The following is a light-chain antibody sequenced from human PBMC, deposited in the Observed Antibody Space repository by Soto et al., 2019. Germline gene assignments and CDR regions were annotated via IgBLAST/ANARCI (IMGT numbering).Light chain of an antibody. CDR3: SSYASSSTLV. CDR2: EVS. CDR1: SSDVGGYNF. J-gene: IGLJ1*01. Sequence: SVLTQPASVSGSPGQSITISCTGTSSDVGGYNFVSWYQQHPGKAPKVMIFEVSNRPSGVSNRFSGSKSGNTASLTISGLQAEDEADYYCSSYASSSTLVFGTGTKLTVL. V-gene: IGLV2-14*01.